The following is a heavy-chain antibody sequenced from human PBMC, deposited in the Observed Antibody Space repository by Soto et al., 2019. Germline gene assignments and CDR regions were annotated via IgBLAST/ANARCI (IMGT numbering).Heavy chain of an antibody. J-gene: IGHJ3*02. CDR2: IPYDGSNK. V-gene: IGHV3-30*18. Sequence: QVQLVESGGGVVQPGRSLRLSCAASGFTFSSYGMHWVRQAPGKGLEWVAVIPYDGSNKYYADSVKGRFTISRDNSKNTLYLQMNSLRAEDTAVYYCAKTQQLVLIDAFDIWGQGTMVTVSS. CDR3: AKTQQLVLIDAFDI. CDR1: GFTFSSYG. D-gene: IGHD6-13*01.